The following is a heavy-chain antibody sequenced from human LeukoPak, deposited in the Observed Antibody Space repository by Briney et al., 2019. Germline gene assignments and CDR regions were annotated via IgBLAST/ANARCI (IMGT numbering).Heavy chain of an antibody. CDR3: ARVSAAGSGFLDL. V-gene: IGHV3-7*01. J-gene: IGHJ2*01. Sequence: RPGGSLRLSCAASGFTVSEFWMSWVCQAPGKGLEWVANIKQDGTEKNYVDSVKGRLTTSRDNAKNSLFLQMNSLRVEDTAVYYCARVSAAGSGFLDLWGRGTLVLVSA. CDR2: IKQDGTEK. D-gene: IGHD6-13*01. CDR1: GFTVSEFW.